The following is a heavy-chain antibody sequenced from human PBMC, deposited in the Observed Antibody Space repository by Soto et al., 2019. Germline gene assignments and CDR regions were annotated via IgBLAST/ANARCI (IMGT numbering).Heavy chain of an antibody. J-gene: IGHJ4*02. CDR2: IYHSGRT. Sequence: KTSETLSLTCTVSGGSISSGDYYWTWIRQPPGKGLEWIGYIYHSGRTSYNPSLDSRITISMDTSNNQFSLKLSSVTAADTAVYYCARDRSNSPDYFDYWGQGALVTVSS. CDR1: GGSISSGDYY. V-gene: IGHV4-30-4*08. CDR3: ARDRSNSPDYFDY. D-gene: IGHD6-6*01.